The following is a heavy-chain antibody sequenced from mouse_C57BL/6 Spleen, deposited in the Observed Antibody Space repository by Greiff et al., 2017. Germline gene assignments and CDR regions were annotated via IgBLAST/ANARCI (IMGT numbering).Heavy chain of an antibody. CDR1: GFTFSSYT. D-gene: IGHD1-1*01. CDR2: ISGGGGNN. V-gene: IGHV5-9*01. Sequence: EVKLVESGGGLVKPGGSLKLSCAASGFTFSSYTMSWVRQTPEKRLEWVATISGGGGNNYYPDSVKGRFPISRDNAKNTLYLQMSSLRSEDTALYYCARPDGSSFYFDYWGQGTTLTVSS. J-gene: IGHJ2*01. CDR3: ARPDGSSFYFDY.